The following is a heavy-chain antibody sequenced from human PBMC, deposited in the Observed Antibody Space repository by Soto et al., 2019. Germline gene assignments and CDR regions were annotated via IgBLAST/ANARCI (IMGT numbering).Heavy chain of an antibody. CDR2: ISYDGSNK. V-gene: IGHV3-30-3*01. J-gene: IGHJ4*02. Sequence: GSLRLSCAASGFTFSSYAMHWVRQAPGKGLEWVAVISYDGSNKYYADSVKGRFTISRDNSKNTLYLQMNSLRAEDTAVYYCARVGLGDGYNSDYWGQGTLVTVSS. CDR3: ARVGLGDGYNSDY. D-gene: IGHD5-12*01. CDR1: GFTFSSYA.